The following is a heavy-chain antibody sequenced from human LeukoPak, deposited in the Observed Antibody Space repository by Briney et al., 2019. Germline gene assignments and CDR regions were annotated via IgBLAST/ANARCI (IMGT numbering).Heavy chain of an antibody. D-gene: IGHD6-13*01. CDR1: GFTVSSNY. CDR3: YSGYSSSWGGY. Sequence: GASLRLSCEASGFTVSSNYMSWVRQAPGKGLEWESVIYSGGSTYYAGSVKGRFTISRDNSKSSLYLQMNILRADDTAVYYCYSGYSSSWGGYGGQGTLVTVSS. CDR2: IYSGGST. J-gene: IGHJ4*02. V-gene: IGHV3-53*01.